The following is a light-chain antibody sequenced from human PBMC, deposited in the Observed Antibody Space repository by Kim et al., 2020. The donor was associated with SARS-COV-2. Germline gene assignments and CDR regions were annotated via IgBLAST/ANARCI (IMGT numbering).Light chain of an antibody. CDR2: QHD. CDR1: KLGDKY. CDR3: QAWDSSAAV. Sequence: SVSPGQTARITRSGDKLGDKYAFWYQQKPGQSPVLVMFQHDKRPSGISQRFSGSNSGNTAILTISGTRTIDEADYYCQAWDSSAAVFGGGTQLTVL. J-gene: IGLJ2*01. V-gene: IGLV3-1*01.